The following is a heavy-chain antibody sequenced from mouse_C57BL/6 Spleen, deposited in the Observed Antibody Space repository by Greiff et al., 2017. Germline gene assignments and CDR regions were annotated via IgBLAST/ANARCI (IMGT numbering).Heavy chain of an antibody. D-gene: IGHD3-3*01. CDR2: INYDGSST. CDR1: GFTFSDYY. CDR3: ARDRTRGYYYAMDY. J-gene: IGHJ4*01. V-gene: IGHV5-16*01. Sequence: EVQLVESEGGLVQPGSSMKLSCTASGFTFSDYYMAWFRQVPEKGLEWVANINYDGSSTYYLDSLKSRFIISRDNAKNILYLQMSSLKSEDTATYYCARDRTRGYYYAMDYWGQGTSVTVSS.